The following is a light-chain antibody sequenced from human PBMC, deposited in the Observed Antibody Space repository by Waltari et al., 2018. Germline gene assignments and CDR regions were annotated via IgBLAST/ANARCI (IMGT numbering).Light chain of an antibody. Sequence: SSELTQDPAVSVALGQTVSITCKGDSLRRYYASWYQQRPGQAPILILYGQDNRPSGFPDRFSGSTSGNTASLTITGAQAEDEADYYCLSRDTTSTRVFGGGTRLTV. CDR3: LSRDTTSTRV. V-gene: IGLV3-19*01. J-gene: IGLJ3*02. CDR2: GQD. CDR1: SLRRYY.